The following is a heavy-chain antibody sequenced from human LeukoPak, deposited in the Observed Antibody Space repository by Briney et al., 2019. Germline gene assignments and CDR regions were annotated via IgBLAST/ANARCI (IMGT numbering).Heavy chain of an antibody. J-gene: IGHJ4*02. Sequence: KPSETLSLTCAVYGGSFSGYSWNWIRQPPGKGLEWIGEINHSGSSNYSPSLKSRVTISLDTSKNQFSLKLTSITAADTAVYYCARATSYGDYVDYWGQGTLVTVSS. CDR1: GGSFSGYS. CDR3: ARATSYGDYVDY. V-gene: IGHV4-34*01. D-gene: IGHD4-17*01. CDR2: INHSGSS.